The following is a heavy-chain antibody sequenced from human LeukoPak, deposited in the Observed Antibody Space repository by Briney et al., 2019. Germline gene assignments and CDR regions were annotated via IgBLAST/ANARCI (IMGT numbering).Heavy chain of an antibody. D-gene: IGHD6-13*01. J-gene: IGHJ6*03. Sequence: ASVKVSCKASGCTFTGYYMHWVRQAPGQGLEWMGWINPNSGGTNYAQKFQGRVTMTRDTSISTAYMELSRLRSDDTAVYYCARDAWSSLYYYYYYMDVWGKGTTVTVSS. V-gene: IGHV1-2*02. CDR1: GCTFTGYY. CDR3: ARDAWSSLYYYYYYMDV. CDR2: INPNSGGT.